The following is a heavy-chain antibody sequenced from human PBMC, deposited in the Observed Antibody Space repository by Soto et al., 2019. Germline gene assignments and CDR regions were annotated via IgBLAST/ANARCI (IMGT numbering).Heavy chain of an antibody. J-gene: IGHJ6*02. CDR2: IIPIFGTA. CDR1: GCTFSSYA. CDR3: ARGLITIFEVVIFPPYYYYGMDV. V-gene: IGHV1-69*13. Sequence: SVKVSCKSSGCTFSSYAISWVRQAPGQGLEWMGGIIPIFGTANYAQKFQGRVTITADESTSTAYMELSSLRSEDTAVYYCARGLITIFEVVIFPPYYYYGMDVGGQGTTVPVSS. D-gene: IGHD3-3*01.